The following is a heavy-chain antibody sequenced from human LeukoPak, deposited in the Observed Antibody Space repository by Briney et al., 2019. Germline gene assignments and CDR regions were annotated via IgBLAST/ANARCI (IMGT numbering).Heavy chain of an antibody. CDR3: AKGPNDDSNYLFDH. CDR1: GFTFNRYA. Sequence: GGSLRLSCAASGFTFNRYAMSWVRQAPGKGLEGVSVITGSGGNTYHADSVKGRLTVSRDNSKNTLYLHMNSLRAEDTAVYHCAKGPNDDSNYLFDHWGQGTLVTVSS. D-gene: IGHD4-11*01. V-gene: IGHV3-23*01. CDR2: ITGSGGNT. J-gene: IGHJ5*02.